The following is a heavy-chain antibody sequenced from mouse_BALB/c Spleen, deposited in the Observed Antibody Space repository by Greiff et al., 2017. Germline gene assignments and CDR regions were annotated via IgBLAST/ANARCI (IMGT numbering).Heavy chain of an antibody. CDR2: ISSGSSTI. J-gene: IGHJ1*01. Sequence: DVKLVESGGGLVQPGGSRKLSCAASGFTFSSFGMHWVRQAPEKGLEWVAYISSGSSTIYYADTVKGRFTISRDNPKNTLFLQMTSLRSEDTAMYYCARDGSHWYFDVWGAGTTVTVSS. CDR3: ARDGSHWYFDV. CDR1: GFTFSSFG. D-gene: IGHD2-3*01. V-gene: IGHV5-17*02.